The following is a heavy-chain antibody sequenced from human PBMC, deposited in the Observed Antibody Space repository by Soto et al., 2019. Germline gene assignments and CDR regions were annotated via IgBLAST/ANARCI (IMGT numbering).Heavy chain of an antibody. V-gene: IGHV3-23*01. CDR2: ISGGADST. Sequence: EVQLLESGGGLVQPGGSLRLPCAASGFTFSSYAMSWVRQAPGKGLEWVSAISGGADSTYYADSVKGRFTMSRDNSKNTLYLQLNSLRAEDTAVYYCARCRSTNWYLDLWGRGTLVTVSS. CDR3: ARCRSTNWYLDL. CDR1: GFTFSSYA. J-gene: IGHJ2*01. D-gene: IGHD2-8*01.